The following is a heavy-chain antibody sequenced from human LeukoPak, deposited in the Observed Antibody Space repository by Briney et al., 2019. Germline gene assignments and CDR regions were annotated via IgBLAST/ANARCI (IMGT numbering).Heavy chain of an antibody. CDR2: INHSGST. D-gene: IGHD1-1*01. CDR1: GGSFSGYY. CDR3: ARDRYNWNDDYFDY. J-gene: IGHJ4*02. Sequence: SETLSLTCAVYGGSFSGYYWSWIRQPPGKGLEWIGEINHSGSTNYNPSLKSRVTISVDTSKNQFSLKLSSVTAADTAVYYCARDRYNWNDDYFDYWGQGTLVTVSS. V-gene: IGHV4-34*01.